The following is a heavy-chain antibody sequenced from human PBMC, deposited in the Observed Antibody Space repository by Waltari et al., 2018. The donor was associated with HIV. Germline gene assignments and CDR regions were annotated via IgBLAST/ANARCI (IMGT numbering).Heavy chain of an antibody. Sequence: EVQLVESGGGLVQPGRSMRLSCAASGFSFDDYAMHWVRQVPGKGLEWVSGISWNSGTIGYGDSVKGRFGISRDNAKTSLYLQMNSLRAEDTALYYCAATDSSTGYWSFDLWGRGTLVTVSS. CDR1: GFSFDDYA. V-gene: IGHV3-9*01. CDR3: AATDSSTGYWSFDL. D-gene: IGHD6-13*01. J-gene: IGHJ2*01. CDR2: ISWNSGTI.